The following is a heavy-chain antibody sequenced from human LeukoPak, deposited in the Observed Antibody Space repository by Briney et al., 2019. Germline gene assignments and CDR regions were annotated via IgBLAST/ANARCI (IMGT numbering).Heavy chain of an antibody. Sequence: SETLSLTCAVYGGSFSGYYWSWNRQPPGKGLEWIGEINHSGSTNYNPSLKSRVTISVDTSKNQFSLKLSSVTAADTAVYYCARGLPFYYYGSGFQYYFDYWGQGTLVTISS. CDR2: INHSGST. CDR1: GGSFSGYY. V-gene: IGHV4-34*01. D-gene: IGHD3-10*01. CDR3: ARGLPFYYYGSGFQYYFDY. J-gene: IGHJ4*02.